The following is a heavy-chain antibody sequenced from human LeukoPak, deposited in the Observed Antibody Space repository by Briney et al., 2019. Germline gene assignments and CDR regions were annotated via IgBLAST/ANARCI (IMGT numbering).Heavy chain of an antibody. CDR3: ATHSNYYDSSGYGRKLDY. CDR2: ISGSGGST. V-gene: IGHV3-23*01. Sequence: GGSLRLSCAASGFTFSVYSMNWVRQAPGKGLEWVSAISGSGGSTYYADSVKGRFTISRDNSKNTLYLQMNSLRAEDTAVYYCATHSNYYDSSGYGRKLDYWGQGTLVTVSS. CDR1: GFTFSVYS. J-gene: IGHJ4*02. D-gene: IGHD3-22*01.